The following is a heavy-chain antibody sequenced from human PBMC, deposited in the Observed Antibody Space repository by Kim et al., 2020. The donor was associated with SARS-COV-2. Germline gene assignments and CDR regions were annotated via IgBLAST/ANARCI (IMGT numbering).Heavy chain of an antibody. D-gene: IGHD3-10*01. CDR3: TTIDYGSASYGN. V-gene: IGHV1-24*01. J-gene: IGHJ1*01. CDR2: T. Sequence: TKFAQHFQGRVTMTEDTSTDTAYMELSSLRSEDTAVYYCTTIDYGSASYGNWGQGTLVTVSS.